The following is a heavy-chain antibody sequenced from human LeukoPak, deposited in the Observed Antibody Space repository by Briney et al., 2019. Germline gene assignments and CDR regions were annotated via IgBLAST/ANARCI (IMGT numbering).Heavy chain of an antibody. CDR3: ARDGHYGSGSYYGMDV. J-gene: IGHJ6*02. CDR1: GFTFSSYG. D-gene: IGHD3-10*01. V-gene: IGHV3-30*19. Sequence: GRSLRLSCAASGFTFSSYGMHWVRQAPGKGLEWVAVISYDGSNKYYADSVKGRFTISRDNSKNTLYLQMNSLRAEDTAVYYCARDGHYGSGSYYGMDVWGQGTTVTVSS. CDR2: ISYDGSNK.